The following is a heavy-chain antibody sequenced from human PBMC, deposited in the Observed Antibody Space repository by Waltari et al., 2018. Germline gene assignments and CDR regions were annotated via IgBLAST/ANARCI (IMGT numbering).Heavy chain of an antibody. CDR2: INHSGST. J-gene: IGHJ6*02. V-gene: IGHV4-34*01. CDR1: GGSFSGSS. CDR3: ARGSEGYYYYYGMDV. Sequence: QVQLQQWGAGLLKPSETLSLTCAVYGGSFSGSSWRWIRPPPGKGLEWIGEINHSGSTNYNPSLKSRVTISVDTSKNQFSLKLSSVTAADTAVYYCARGSEGYYYYYGMDVWGQGTTVTVSS.